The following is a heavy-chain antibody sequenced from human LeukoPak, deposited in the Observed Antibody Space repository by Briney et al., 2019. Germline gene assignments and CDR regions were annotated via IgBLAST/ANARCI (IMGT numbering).Heavy chain of an antibody. Sequence: ASVKVSCKASGFIFTNYYMHWVRQAPGQGPEWMGIINPDTGSTTYAQKFQGRVAMTRDTSTRTIHMELSSLRSEDTAVYYCARGPNFDPAALFYDWGQGTLVSVSS. J-gene: IGHJ4*02. CDR3: ARGPNFDPAALFYD. D-gene: IGHD2-15*01. V-gene: IGHV1-46*01. CDR2: INPDTGST. CDR1: GFIFTNYY.